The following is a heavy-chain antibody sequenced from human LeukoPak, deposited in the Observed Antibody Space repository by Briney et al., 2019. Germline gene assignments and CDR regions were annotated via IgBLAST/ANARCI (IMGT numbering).Heavy chain of an antibody. D-gene: IGHD2-15*01. J-gene: IGHJ4*02. V-gene: IGHV4-61*08. CDR1: GGSVSSGDYY. Sequence: SETLSLTCSVSGGSVSSGDYYWYWIRQPPGKGLEWIGYIYYGGSTNYNPSLKSRVTISVDTSKNQFSLKLSSVTAADTAVYYCARRPSGYCSGGSCYDYPFDYWGQGTLVTVSS. CDR3: ARRPSGYCSGGSCYDYPFDY. CDR2: IYYGGST.